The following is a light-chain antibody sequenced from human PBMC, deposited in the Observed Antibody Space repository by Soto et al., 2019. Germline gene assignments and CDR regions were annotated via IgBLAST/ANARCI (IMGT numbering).Light chain of an antibody. V-gene: IGKV3-20*01. CDR2: GAS. CDR3: NQYGRGPLT. J-gene: IGKJ3*01. Sequence: EVVLTQSPGTLSLSPGERATLSCRASQSVAANYLAWYQQKRGQAPRLLIYGASSRATGIPDRFSGSGSGTDFTLTISRLAREGCSVYYCNQYGRGPLTFGPGAKVDLK. CDR1: QSVAANY.